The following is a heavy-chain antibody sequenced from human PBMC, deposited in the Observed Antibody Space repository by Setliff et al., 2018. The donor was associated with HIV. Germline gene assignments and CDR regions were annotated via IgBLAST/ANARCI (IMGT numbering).Heavy chain of an antibody. J-gene: IGHJ4*02. CDR2: IFYTGST. D-gene: IGHD3-22*01. V-gene: IGHV4-59*08. CDR1: GGSISSYY. Sequence: PSETLSLTCTVSGGSISSYYWTWLRQFPGKGLEWIGFIFYTGSTTYNPSLNSRVTISVDTSKNQFSVKVTSVTAADTAVYYCGRQVPVPGVAVTPIDYWGQGTLVTVSS. CDR3: GRQVPVPGVAVTPIDY.